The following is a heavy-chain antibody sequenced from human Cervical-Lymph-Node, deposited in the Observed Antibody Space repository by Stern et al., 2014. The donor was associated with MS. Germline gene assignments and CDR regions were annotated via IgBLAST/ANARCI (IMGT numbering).Heavy chain of an antibody. CDR1: GYTFTSYW. CDR2: IFPGGSDI. CDR3: ARQRYFDY. J-gene: IGHJ4*02. V-gene: IGHV5-51*01. Sequence: EVHLVESGPEVKRPGESLKISCQASGYTFTSYWIGGVRQMPGKGLEWIAIIFPGGSDIRYSPSFQGQVTISAHKTRSPAYLQWNKLKASDTAIYYCARQRYFDYWGQGTLVTVSS.